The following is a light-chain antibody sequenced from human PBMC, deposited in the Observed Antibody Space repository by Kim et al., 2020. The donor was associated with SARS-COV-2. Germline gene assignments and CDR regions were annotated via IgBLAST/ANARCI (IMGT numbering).Light chain of an antibody. J-gene: IGKJ4*01. CDR1: QSINTY. Sequence: DIQMTQSPSSLAASVGDRVTITCRASQSINTYLNWYQQKPGKAPKLLIYAASTLQSGVPSRFSGSGSGTDFTLTISSLQPEDFATYYCKQSHTVTLLTFGGGTKVDIK. CDR2: AAS. CDR3: KQSHTVTLLT. V-gene: IGKV1-39*01.